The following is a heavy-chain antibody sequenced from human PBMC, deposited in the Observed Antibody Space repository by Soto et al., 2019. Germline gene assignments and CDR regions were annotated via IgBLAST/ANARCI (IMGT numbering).Heavy chain of an antibody. J-gene: IGHJ6*02. D-gene: IGHD2-15*01. CDR3: ARADCTGAYCYSWPFHYGVDV. CDR2: IWYDGSNK. Sequence: SLRLSCTTSGFTFNTYGMHWVRQAPGKGLEWVAIIWYDGSNKYYADSVKGRFTISRDNSRNTLYLQMNSLRAEDTALYYCARADCTGAYCYSWPFHYGVDVWGQGTTVTVSS. CDR1: GFTFNTYG. V-gene: IGHV3-33*08.